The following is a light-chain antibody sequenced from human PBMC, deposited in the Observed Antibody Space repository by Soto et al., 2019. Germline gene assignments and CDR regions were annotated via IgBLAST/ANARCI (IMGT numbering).Light chain of an antibody. V-gene: IGKV1-39*01. CDR1: QSISSY. Sequence: DIQMTQSPSSLSASVGDRVTITCRASQSISSYLNWYQQKPGKAPKLLIYAASSLQSGVPSRFSGRGSGTDLTLTISSLQTEDFATYYYQQSYSTPITFGQGKRLEIK. J-gene: IGKJ5*01. CDR3: QQSYSTPIT. CDR2: AAS.